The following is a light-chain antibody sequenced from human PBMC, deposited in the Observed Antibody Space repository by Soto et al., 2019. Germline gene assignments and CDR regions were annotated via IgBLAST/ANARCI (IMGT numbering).Light chain of an antibody. V-gene: IGLV2-8*01. CDR3: CSYARNNDIV. J-gene: IGLJ2*01. CDR2: EVS. Sequence: QSALTQPPSASGSPGQSVTISCTGTSSEVGGYSYVSWYQQHPGKAPKLMIYEVSKRPSGVPDRFSGSKSGNTASLTVSGLQAEDEADYYCCSYARNNDIVFGGGTQLTVL. CDR1: SSEVGGYSY.